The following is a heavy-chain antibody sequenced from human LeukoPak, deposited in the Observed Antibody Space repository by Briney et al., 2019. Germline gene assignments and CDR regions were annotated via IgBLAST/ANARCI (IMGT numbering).Heavy chain of an antibody. D-gene: IGHD3-22*01. CDR3: AKTMSPYYYDSSGF. Sequence: GGSLRLSCAASGFTFSSYGMHWVRQAPGKGLEWVAFIRYDGTNKYYADSVKGRFTISRDDSKNTLYLQMNSLRAEDTAVYYCAKTMSPYYYDSSGFWGQGTLVTVSS. CDR2: IRYDGTNK. CDR1: GFTFSSYG. J-gene: IGHJ4*02. V-gene: IGHV3-30*02.